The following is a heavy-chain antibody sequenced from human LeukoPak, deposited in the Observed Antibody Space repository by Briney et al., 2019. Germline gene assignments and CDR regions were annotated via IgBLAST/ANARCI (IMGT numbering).Heavy chain of an antibody. CDR3: ARWMATVTTPDY. CDR2: INPNSGGT. D-gene: IGHD4-11*01. J-gene: IGHJ4*02. Sequence: ASVRVSCKASGYTFNGFYLHWVRQAPGQGLEWMGWINPNSGGTNYAQKFQGGVTMTRDTSISTAYMELSRLRSDDTAVYYCARWMATVTTPDYWGQGTLVTVSS. CDR1: GYTFNGFY. V-gene: IGHV1-2*02.